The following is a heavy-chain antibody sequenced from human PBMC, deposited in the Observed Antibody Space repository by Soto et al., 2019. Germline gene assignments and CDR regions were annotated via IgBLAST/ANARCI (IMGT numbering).Heavy chain of an antibody. D-gene: IGHD1-26*01. V-gene: IGHV3-30*18. J-gene: IGHJ4*02. CDR1: GFTFSSYG. CDR3: AKSSNGAALFDY. CDR2: ISYDGSNK. Sequence: ESGGGVVQPGRSLRLSCAASGFTFSSYGMHWVRQAPGKGLEWVAVISYDGSNKYYADSVKGRFTISRDNSKNTLYLQMNSLRAEDTAVYYCAKSSNGAALFDYWGQGTLVTVSS.